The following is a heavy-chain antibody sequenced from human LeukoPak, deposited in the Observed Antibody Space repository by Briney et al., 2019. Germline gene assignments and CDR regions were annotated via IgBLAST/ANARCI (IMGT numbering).Heavy chain of an antibody. CDR1: GYTFTGYY. D-gene: IGHD3-22*01. V-gene: IGHV1-2*02. CDR3: AREPYDSSGYYHGGSDY. J-gene: IGHJ4*02. CDR2: INPNSGGT. Sequence: ASVKASCKASGYTFTGYYMHWVRQAPGQGLEWMGWINPNSGGTNYAQKFQGRVTMTRDTSISTAYMELSRLRSDDTAVYYCAREPYDSSGYYHGGSDYWGQGTLVTVSS.